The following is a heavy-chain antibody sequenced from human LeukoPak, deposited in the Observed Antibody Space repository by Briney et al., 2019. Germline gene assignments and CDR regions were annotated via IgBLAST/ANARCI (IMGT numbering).Heavy chain of an antibody. V-gene: IGHV1-69*04. J-gene: IGHJ5*02. Sequence: GASVKVSCKASGGTFSSYAISWVRQAPGQGLEWMGRIIPILGIANYAQKFQGRVTITADESTSTAYMELSSLRSEDAAVYYCARGPPRYNWFNPWGQGTLVTVSS. CDR2: IIPILGIA. CDR1: GGTFSSYA. CDR3: ARGPPRYNWFNP.